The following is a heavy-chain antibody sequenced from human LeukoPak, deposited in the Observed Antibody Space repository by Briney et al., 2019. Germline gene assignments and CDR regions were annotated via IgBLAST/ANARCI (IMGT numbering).Heavy chain of an antibody. J-gene: IGHJ4*02. CDR2: ISGSGGST. Sequence: QTGGSLRLSRATSGFIFSTYALSWVRQAPGKGLEWASSISGSGGSTYHADSVKGRFTISRDSSKNTLYLQMNSLRAEDTAIYYCARVIRAAPGKGYFDYWGQGTLVTVSS. CDR1: GFIFSTYA. D-gene: IGHD6-13*01. V-gene: IGHV3-23*01. CDR3: ARVIRAAPGKGYFDY.